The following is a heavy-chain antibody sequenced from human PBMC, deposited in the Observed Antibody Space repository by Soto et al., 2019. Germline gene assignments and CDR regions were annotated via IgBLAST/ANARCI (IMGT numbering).Heavy chain of an antibody. Sequence: QVQLVESGGGVVQPGRSLRLSCAASRFTFSKYGMHWVRQTPGKGLEWVAVISYDGSNKYYADSVKGRFTISRDNSKNTLYLQMNSLRAEDTAVYYCVKGGYHYFDYWGQGTLVTVSS. CDR1: RFTFSKYG. J-gene: IGHJ4*02. CDR3: VKGGYHYFDY. V-gene: IGHV3-30*18. D-gene: IGHD5-12*01. CDR2: ISYDGSNK.